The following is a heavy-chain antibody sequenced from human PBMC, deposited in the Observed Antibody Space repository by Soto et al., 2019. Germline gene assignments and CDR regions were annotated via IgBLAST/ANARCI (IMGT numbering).Heavy chain of an antibody. D-gene: IGHD6-13*01. J-gene: IGHJ1*01. V-gene: IGHV3-23*01. CDR1: GFTFSSYA. Sequence: LSLTCAASGFTFSSYAMSWVRQAPGKGLEWVSAISGSGGSTYYADSVKGRFTISRDNSKNTLYLQMNSLRAEDTAVYYCAKDHKKPGIAAAGKSAEYFQHWGQGTLVTVSS. CDR2: ISGSGGST. CDR3: AKDHKKPGIAAAGKSAEYFQH.